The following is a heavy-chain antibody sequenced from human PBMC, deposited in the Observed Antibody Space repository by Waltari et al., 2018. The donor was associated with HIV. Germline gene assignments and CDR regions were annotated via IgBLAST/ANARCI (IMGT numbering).Heavy chain of an antibody. Sequence: QVQLQESGPGLVKPSETLSLTCAVSGYSIRSGYFWGWNRQPPGKALAWIGSMFHNGSTYYNPSLKSRVTISVDTSKYQFSLKLSSVTSADTAIYYCAREWGTLMVAWFDPWGQGTLVTVSS. J-gene: IGHJ5*02. CDR3: AREWGTLMVAWFDP. CDR2: MFHNGST. V-gene: IGHV4-38-2*02. D-gene: IGHD3-10*01. CDR1: GYSIRSGYF.